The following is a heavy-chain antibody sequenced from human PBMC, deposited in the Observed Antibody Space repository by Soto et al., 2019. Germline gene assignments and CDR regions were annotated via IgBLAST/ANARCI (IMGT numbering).Heavy chain of an antibody. CDR3: ARSLTIFGADHGGFDP. J-gene: IGHJ5*02. CDR1: GFTFSSYG. D-gene: IGHD3-3*01. CDR2: IWYDGSNK. Sequence: QVQLVESGGGVVQPGRSLRLSCAASGFTFSSYGMHWVRQAPGKGLGWVAVIWYDGSNKYYADSVKGRFTISRDNSKNTLYLQMNSLRAEDTAVYYCARSLTIFGADHGGFDPWGQGTLVTVSS. V-gene: IGHV3-33*01.